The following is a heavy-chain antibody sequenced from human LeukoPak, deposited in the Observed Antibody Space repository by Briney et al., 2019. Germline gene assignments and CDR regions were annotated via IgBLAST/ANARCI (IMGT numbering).Heavy chain of an antibody. Sequence: SHTLSLPRAESGGSISSSSWWSWVRQPPKKGLEWIGEIYHSGSTNYNPSLKSRVTISVDKSKNQFSLKLSSVTAADTAVYYCARLRCSGGSCYSEFSDYYYGMDVWGKGATVTVSS. D-gene: IGHD2-15*01. J-gene: IGHJ6*04. CDR2: IYHSGST. CDR1: GGSISSSSW. CDR3: ARLRCSGGSCYSEFSDYYYGMDV. V-gene: IGHV4-4*02.